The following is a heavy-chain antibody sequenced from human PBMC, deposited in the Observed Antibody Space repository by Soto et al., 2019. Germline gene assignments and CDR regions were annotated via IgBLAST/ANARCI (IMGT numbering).Heavy chain of an antibody. Sequence: SETLSLTCTVSGGSINNYYWSWIRQPPGKGLEWIGYIYHTGTTNYNASLQSRITISVDTSKNQFSLNLRSVTAADTAVYYCAGSNWGSYRHEDLWGQGTQVTAPQ. CDR1: GGSINNYY. V-gene: IGHV4-59*01. CDR2: IYHTGTT. CDR3: AGSNWGSYRHEDL. J-gene: IGHJ5*02. D-gene: IGHD3-16*02.